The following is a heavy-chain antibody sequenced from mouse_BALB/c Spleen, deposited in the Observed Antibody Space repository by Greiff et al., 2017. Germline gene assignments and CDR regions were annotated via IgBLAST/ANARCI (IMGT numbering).Heavy chain of an antibody. CDR2: ISSGSSTI. J-gene: IGHJ4*01. CDR3: ARDYYGRKERDAMDY. D-gene: IGHD1-1*01. CDR1: GFTFSSFG. V-gene: IGHV5-17*02. Sequence: EVKLVESGGGLVQPGGSRKLSCAASGFTFSSFGMHWVRQAPEKGLEWVAYISSGSSTIYYADTVKGRFTISRDNPKNTLFLQMTSLRSEDTAMYYCARDYYGRKERDAMDYWGQGTSVTVSS.